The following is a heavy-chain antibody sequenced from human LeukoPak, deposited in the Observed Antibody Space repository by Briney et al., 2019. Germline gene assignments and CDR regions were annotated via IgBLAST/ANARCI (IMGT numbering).Heavy chain of an antibody. CDR3: ARHIFDI. CDR1: GGSISSYY. CDR2: IYHGGST. V-gene: IGHV4-59*08. Sequence: SETLSLTCTVSGGSISSYYWSWIRQPPGKGLEWIGSIYHGGSTYYNPSLKSRVTISVDTSKNQFSLRVGSVTAADTAVYYCARHIFDIWGQGTMVTVSS. J-gene: IGHJ3*02.